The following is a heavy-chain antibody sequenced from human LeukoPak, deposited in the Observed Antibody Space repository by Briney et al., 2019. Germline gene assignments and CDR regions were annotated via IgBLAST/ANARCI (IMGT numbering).Heavy chain of an antibody. CDR1: GFSISSYY. Sequence: SETLSLTCTVSGFSISSYYWIWLRQPPGKGLEWIGYIYYSGSNNYNPSIKSRVTISVDTSKNHCSLKLSSVTAADTAVYYCARGGYYGSAFDYWGQGTLVTVSS. V-gene: IGHV4-59*01. CDR3: ARGGYYGSAFDY. D-gene: IGHD3-10*01. J-gene: IGHJ4*02. CDR2: IYYSGSN.